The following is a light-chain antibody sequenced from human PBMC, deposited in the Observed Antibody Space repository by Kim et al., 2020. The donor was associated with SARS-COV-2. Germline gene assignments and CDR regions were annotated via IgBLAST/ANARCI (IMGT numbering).Light chain of an antibody. J-gene: IGKJ1*01. Sequence: EIVMTQSPATVSVSPGERATLSCRASQSVSRNLAWYQKKSGQAPRLIIYGAATRATGIPARFSGSGSGTEFTLTISSLQSEDVAVYYCQQYDVWPRPFGLGTKVDIK. CDR2: GAA. CDR3: QQYDVWPRP. V-gene: IGKV3-15*01. CDR1: QSVSRN.